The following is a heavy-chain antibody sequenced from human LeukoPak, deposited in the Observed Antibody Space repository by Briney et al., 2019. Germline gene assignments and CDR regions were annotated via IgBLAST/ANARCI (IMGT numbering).Heavy chain of an antibody. J-gene: IGHJ4*02. V-gene: IGHV4-39*06. D-gene: IGHD1-1*01. CDR1: GGSISNYY. CDR2: IYYSGST. CDR3: TRATGAGLIDY. Sequence: SETLSLTCTVSGGSISNYYWGWIRQPPGEGLEWIGSIYYSGSTYYNSSLQSRVTISVHMSNNQFALKLSSVTAADTAVYYCTRATGAGLIDYWAQGNLVTVSS.